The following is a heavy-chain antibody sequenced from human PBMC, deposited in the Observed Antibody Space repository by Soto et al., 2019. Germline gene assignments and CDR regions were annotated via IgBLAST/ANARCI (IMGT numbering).Heavy chain of an antibody. CDR1: GFTFSSYA. Sequence: GGSLRLSCAASGFTFSSYAMSWVRQAPGKGLEWVSAISGSGGSTYYADSVKGRFTISRDNSKNTLYLQMNSLRAEDTAMYYCARQLTVDFWSASDYWGQGTLVTVSS. CDR3: ARQLTVDFWSASDY. CDR2: ISGSGGST. D-gene: IGHD3-3*01. V-gene: IGHV3-23*01. J-gene: IGHJ4*02.